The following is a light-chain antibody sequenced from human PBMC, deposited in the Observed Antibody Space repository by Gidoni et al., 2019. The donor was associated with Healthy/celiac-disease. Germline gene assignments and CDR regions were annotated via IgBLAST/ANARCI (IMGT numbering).Light chain of an antibody. J-gene: IGKJ4*01. CDR1: QDISNY. CDR2: DAS. CDR3: QQYDNLPRD. V-gene: IGKV1-33*01. Sequence: DIQMTQSPSSLSASVGDRVTITCQASQDISNYLNWYQQKPGKAPKLLIYDASNLETGVPSRFSGSGSGTDFTFTISSLQPEDIATYYCQQYDNLPRDFXGXTKVEIK.